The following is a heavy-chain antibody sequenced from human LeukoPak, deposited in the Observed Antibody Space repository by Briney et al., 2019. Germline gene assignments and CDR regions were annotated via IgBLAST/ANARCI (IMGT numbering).Heavy chain of an antibody. Sequence: PGGSLRLSCAASGFTFSSYSMNWVRQAPGKGLEWVSSISSSSSYIYYADSVKGRFTISRDNAKNSLYLQMNSLRAEDTAVYYCARVLALALYCSSTSCYLDYWGQGTLVTVSS. J-gene: IGHJ4*02. CDR2: ISSSSSYI. CDR1: GFTFSSYS. D-gene: IGHD2-2*01. CDR3: ARVLALALYCSSTSCYLDY. V-gene: IGHV3-21*01.